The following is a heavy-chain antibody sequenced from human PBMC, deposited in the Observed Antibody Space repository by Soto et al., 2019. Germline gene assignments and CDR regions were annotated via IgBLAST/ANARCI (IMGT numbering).Heavy chain of an antibody. CDR1: GGFLSGYF. D-gene: IGHD6-13*01. V-gene: IGHV4-34*01. CDR3: ARCSSWLQDPFGP. CDR2: INYSGST. J-gene: IGHJ5*02. Sequence: SETLSPTCAVYGGFLSGYFWGWVRHPPGKGLEWIGDINYSGSTNYNPSLKSRVTISVDTSKNQFSLKLSSVTAADTAVYYCARCSSWLQDPFGPWGQGTLVTVSS.